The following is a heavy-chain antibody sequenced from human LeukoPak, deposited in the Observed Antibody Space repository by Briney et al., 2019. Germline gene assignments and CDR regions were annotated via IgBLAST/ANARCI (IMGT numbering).Heavy chain of an antibody. CDR1: GFTFSSYG. CDR3: AKDLTGHRPRVTGVDY. V-gene: IGHV3-30*02. CDR2: IRYDGSNK. D-gene: IGHD3-9*01. J-gene: IGHJ4*02. Sequence: GGSLRLSCAASGFTFSSYGMHWVRQAPGKGLEWVAFIRYDGSNKYYADSVKGRFTISRDNSKNTLYLQMNSLRAEDTAVYYCAKDLTGHRPRVTGVDYWGQGTLVTVSS.